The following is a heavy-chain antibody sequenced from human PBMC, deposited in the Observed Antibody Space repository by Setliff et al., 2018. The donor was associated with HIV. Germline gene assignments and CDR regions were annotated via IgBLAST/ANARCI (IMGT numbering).Heavy chain of an antibody. Sequence: GGSLRLSCAASEFTFSSYEMNWVRQAPGKGLEWVSYISSSGRTVHSADSLKGRFTISRDNDNNSLYLQMNSLRDEDTATYYCAHRPSGGAAAALFDYWGQGTLVTVSS. CDR1: EFTFSSYE. D-gene: IGHD6-13*01. V-gene: IGHV3-48*03. CDR2: ISSSGRTV. J-gene: IGHJ4*02. CDR3: AHRPSGGAAAALFDY.